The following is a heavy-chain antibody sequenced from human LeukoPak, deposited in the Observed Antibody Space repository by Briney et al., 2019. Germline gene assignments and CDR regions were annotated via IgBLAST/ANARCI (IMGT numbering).Heavy chain of an antibody. V-gene: IGHV3-21*06. Sequence: PGGSLRVSCAASGFTFSSYSMNWVRQAPGKGMECVSSISSSSSYIYYADSVKGRFTISRDDSKSTLYLLMNSLRAEDTAVYYCAKALGLADWLDPWGQGTLVTASS. J-gene: IGHJ5*02. CDR1: GFTFSSYS. CDR2: ISSSSSYI. CDR3: AKALGLADWLDP.